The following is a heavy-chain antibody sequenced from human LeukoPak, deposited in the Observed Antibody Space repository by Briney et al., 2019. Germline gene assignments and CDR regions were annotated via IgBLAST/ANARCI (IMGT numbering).Heavy chain of an antibody. J-gene: IGHJ6*03. CDR3: ARDGNGSYSREYYYYYYMDV. V-gene: IGHV4-4*07. CDR1: GGSISSYY. CDR2: IYTSGST. Sequence: PSETLSLTCTVSGGSISSYYWSWIRQPAGKGLEWIGRIYTSGSTNYNPSLKSRVTMSVDTSKNQFSLKLSSVTAADTAVYYCARDGNGSYSREYYYYYYMDVWGKGTTVTVSS. D-gene: IGHD6-13*01.